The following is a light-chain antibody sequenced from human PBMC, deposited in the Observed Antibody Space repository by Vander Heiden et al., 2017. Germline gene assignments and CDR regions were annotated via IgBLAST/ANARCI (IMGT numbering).Light chain of an antibody. CDR1: QSVGRN. CDR2: ETS. J-gene: IGKJ4*01. V-gene: IGKV3-15*01. Sequence: EIVMTQSPATLSVSPGEGATLSCRASQSVGRNLAWYQQRPGQAPRLLIYETSTRATGVPARFSGGGSGTEFTLTVSSLQSEDFAVYSCQQYNKWPLTFGRGTNVEIK. CDR3: QQYNKWPLT.